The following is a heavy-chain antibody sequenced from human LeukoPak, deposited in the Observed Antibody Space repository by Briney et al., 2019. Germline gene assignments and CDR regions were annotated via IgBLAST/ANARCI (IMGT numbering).Heavy chain of an antibody. CDR3: ARLQSPYYYDSDDAFDI. J-gene: IGHJ3*02. Sequence: PGGSLRLSCAASGFTVSSNYMSWVRQAPGKGLEWVSVIYSGGSTYYADSVKGRFTISRDNSKNTLYLQMNSLRAEDTAVYYCARLQSPYYYDSDDAFDIWGQGTMVAVSS. V-gene: IGHV3-66*04. CDR2: IYSGGST. D-gene: IGHD3-22*01. CDR1: GFTVSSNY.